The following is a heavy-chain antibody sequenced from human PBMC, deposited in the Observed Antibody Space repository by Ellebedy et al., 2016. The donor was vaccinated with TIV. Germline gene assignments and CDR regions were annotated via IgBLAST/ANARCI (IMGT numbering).Heavy chain of an antibody. CDR2: INTGTGNT. J-gene: IGHJ3*02. Sequence: AASVKVSCKASGYTFTNYGIHWLRQAHGQRREWMVWINTGTGNTKYSQKFQGRVSITRDTSATTAYVELGSLTYEYTAVYYCTRGFGYSGYDFRDAFDIWGQGTMVTVSS. CDR1: GYTFTNYG. V-gene: IGHV1-3*04. CDR3: TRGFGYSGYDFRDAFDI. D-gene: IGHD5-12*01.